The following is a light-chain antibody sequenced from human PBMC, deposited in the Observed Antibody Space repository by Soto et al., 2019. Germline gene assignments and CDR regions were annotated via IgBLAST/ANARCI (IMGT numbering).Light chain of an antibody. Sequence: QLVLTQPASVSGSPGQSITISCTGTGSDVGGYNYVSWYQQHPGKAPKLMIYDIINRPSGVSSRFSGSKSGNTASLTISGLQAEDEADYYCSSYTSSSTLVVFGTGTKLTVL. CDR3: SSYTSSSTLVV. J-gene: IGLJ1*01. V-gene: IGLV2-14*01. CDR1: GSDVGGYNY. CDR2: DII.